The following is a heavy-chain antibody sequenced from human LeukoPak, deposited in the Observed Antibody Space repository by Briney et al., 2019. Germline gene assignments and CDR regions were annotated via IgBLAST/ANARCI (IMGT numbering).Heavy chain of an antibody. V-gene: IGHV4-4*07. CDR3: ARDRYYYGSESYYFDY. Sequence: SETLSLTCAVYGGSFSGYYWSWIRQPAGKGLEWIGRIHTRGSTNYNPSLKSRVTMSVDTSKNQFSLKLSSVTAADTAVYYCARDRYYYGSESYYFDYWGQGTLVTVSS. CDR2: IHTRGST. CDR1: GGSFSGYY. J-gene: IGHJ4*02. D-gene: IGHD3-10*01.